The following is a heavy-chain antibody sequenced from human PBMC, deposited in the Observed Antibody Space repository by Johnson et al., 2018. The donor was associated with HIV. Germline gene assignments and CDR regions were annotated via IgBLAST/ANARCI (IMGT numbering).Heavy chain of an antibody. CDR1: GFTFSSYW. Sequence: VQLVESGGGVVQPGRSLRLSCAASGFTFSSYWMHWVRQAPGKGLEWVSYISRSGSTIYYADSVKGRFTISRDNAKNSLYLQMNSLRAEDTAVYYCARARWYLGGGSCCAFDIWGQGTMVTVSS. V-gene: IGHV3-48*04. D-gene: IGHD2-15*01. CDR2: ISRSGSTI. J-gene: IGHJ3*02. CDR3: ARARWYLGGGSCCAFDI.